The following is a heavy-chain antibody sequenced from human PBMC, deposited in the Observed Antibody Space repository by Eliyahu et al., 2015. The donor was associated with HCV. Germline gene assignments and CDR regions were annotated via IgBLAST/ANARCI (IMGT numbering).Heavy chain of an antibody. CDR3: ARALRGSHFDY. CDR2: ISTSGST. J-gene: IGHJ4*02. D-gene: IGHD1-1*01. CDR1: GGSITSGNYY. Sequence: QVQLQESGPGLVKPSQTLSLTCDVSGGSITSGNYYWSWIRQPAGKGLXWIGRISTSGSTTYXPSLKSRVTLSLDTSKNQFSLRLNSVTAADTAVYFCARALRGSHFDYWGQGTLVTVSS. V-gene: IGHV4-61*02.